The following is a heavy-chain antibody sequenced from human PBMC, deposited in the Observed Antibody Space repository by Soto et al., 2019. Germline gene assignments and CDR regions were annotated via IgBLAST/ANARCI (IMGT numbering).Heavy chain of an antibody. CDR1: GGTFSSYT. J-gene: IGHJ6*03. CDR2: IIPILGIA. Sequence: QVQLVQSGAEVKKPGSSVKVSCKASGGTFSSYTISWVRQAPGQGLEWMGRIIPILGIANYAQKFQGRVTITADKSTSTAYMELRSLRSEDTAVYYCARGPHGCSGGSCYSGYYYYYYMDVWGKGTTVTVSS. V-gene: IGHV1-69*02. CDR3: ARGPHGCSGGSCYSGYYYYYYMDV. D-gene: IGHD2-15*01.